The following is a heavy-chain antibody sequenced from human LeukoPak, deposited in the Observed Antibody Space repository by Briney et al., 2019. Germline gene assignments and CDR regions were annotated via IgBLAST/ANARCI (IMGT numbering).Heavy chain of an antibody. D-gene: IGHD6-19*01. V-gene: IGHV4-38-2*02. CDR1: GYSISSGYY. CDR2: IYHSGST. CDR3: ARDLYSSGWGYFDY. Sequence: PSETLSLTCTVSGYSISSGYYWGWIRQPPGKGLEWIGSIYHSGSTYYNPSLKSRVTISVDTSKNQFSLKLSSVTAADTAVYYCARDLYSSGWGYFDYWGQGTLVTVSS. J-gene: IGHJ4*02.